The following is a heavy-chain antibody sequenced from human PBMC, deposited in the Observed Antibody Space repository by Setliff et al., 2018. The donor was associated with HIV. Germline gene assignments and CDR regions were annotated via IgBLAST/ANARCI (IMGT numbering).Heavy chain of an antibody. J-gene: IGHJ4*02. CDR1: GGSISSSNW. V-gene: IGHV4-4*02. D-gene: IGHD3-3*01. CDR2: IYHGGST. Sequence: PSETLSLTCTVSGGSISSSNWWSWVRQPPEKGLEWIGEIYHGGSTNYNPSLKSRVTISLDTSKNQFSLKLSSVTAADTAVYYCVTVVQDDLGVVLFDYWGQGTLVTVSS. CDR3: VTVVQDDLGVVLFDY.